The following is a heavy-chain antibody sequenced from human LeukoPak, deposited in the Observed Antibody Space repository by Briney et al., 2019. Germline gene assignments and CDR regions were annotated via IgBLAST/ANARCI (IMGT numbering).Heavy chain of an antibody. Sequence: ASVKVSCKVSGYTLTELSMHWVRQAPGKGLEWMGGFDPEDGETIYAQKFQGRVTMPEDTSTDTAYMELSSLRSEDTAVYYCATLAGTTLYYYYMDVWGKGTTVTVSS. CDR2: FDPEDGET. V-gene: IGHV1-24*01. D-gene: IGHD1-7*01. CDR3: ATLAGTTLYYYYMDV. J-gene: IGHJ6*03. CDR1: GYTLTELS.